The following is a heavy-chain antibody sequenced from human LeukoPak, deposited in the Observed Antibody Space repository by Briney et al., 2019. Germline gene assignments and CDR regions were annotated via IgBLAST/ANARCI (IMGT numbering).Heavy chain of an antibody. CDR1: GFTFTNYN. D-gene: IGHD5-24*01. J-gene: IGHJ3*02. V-gene: IGHV1-46*01. CDR2: INPSGGST. CDR3: VRVRDGYNDAYDI. Sequence: ASMKVSCKASGFTFTNYNLHWVRQAPGQRLEWMGIINPSGGSTNYAQNFQGRVTMTRGTSTSTVYMELSSLRSEDTAVYYCVRVRDGYNDAYDIWGQGTMVTVPS.